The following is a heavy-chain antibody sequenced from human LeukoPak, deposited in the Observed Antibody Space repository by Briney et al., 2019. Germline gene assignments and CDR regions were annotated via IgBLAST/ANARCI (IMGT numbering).Heavy chain of an antibody. Sequence: PSQTLSLTCAVSGGSISSGGYYWNWIRQSPGKGLEWIGYIHYSGSSSYDPSLKSRVSISVDTSKSQFSLTLTSATAADTAVYYCATGRSIRYFDYRGQGTLLTVSS. CDR2: IHYSGSS. J-gene: IGHJ4*02. V-gene: IGHV4-61*08. CDR1: GGSISSGGYY. CDR3: ATGRSIRYFDY. D-gene: IGHD3-3*01.